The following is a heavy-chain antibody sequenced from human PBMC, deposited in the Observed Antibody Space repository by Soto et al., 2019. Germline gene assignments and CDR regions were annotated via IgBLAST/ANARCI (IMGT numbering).Heavy chain of an antibody. V-gene: IGHV4-39*01. D-gene: IGHD2-2*01. CDR3: ARYSVGYCSSTSCLYFDY. Sequence: SETLSLTCTVSGGSISSSSYFWGWIRQPPGKGLEWIGSMYYSGTTYYNPSLKSRVTISVDTSKNQFSLKLSSVTAADTAVYYCARYSVGYCSSTSCLYFDYWGQGTLVTVSS. CDR1: GGSISSSSYF. J-gene: IGHJ4*02. CDR2: MYYSGTT.